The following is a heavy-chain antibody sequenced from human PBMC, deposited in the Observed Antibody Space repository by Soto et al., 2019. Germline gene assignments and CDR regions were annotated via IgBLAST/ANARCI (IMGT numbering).Heavy chain of an antibody. J-gene: IGHJ5*02. V-gene: IGHV3-21*01. CDR2: ISSSSSYI. Sequence: GGSLRLSCAASGFTFSSYSMNWVRQAPGKGLEWVSSISSSSSYIYYADSVKGRFTISRDNAKNSLYLQMNSLRAEDTAVYYCARGEDPYGDYVFNRFDPWGQGTLVTVSS. D-gene: IGHD4-17*01. CDR1: GFTFSSYS. CDR3: ARGEDPYGDYVFNRFDP.